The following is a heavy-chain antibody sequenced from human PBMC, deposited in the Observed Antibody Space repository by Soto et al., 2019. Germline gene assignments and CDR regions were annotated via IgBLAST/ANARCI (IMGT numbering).Heavy chain of an antibody. Sequence: QVQLQESGPGLVKPSQTLSLTCTVSNGSITSSGYYWNWIRQHQGKGLEWIGNIYYSGNTNYNPSLKSRVTISVDTSDKQFSLTLTSVTAADTAVYYCARDCGGDCSHNPNTLCYWGQGTLVTVAS. J-gene: IGHJ4*02. CDR1: NGSITSSGYY. CDR3: ARDCGGDCSHNPNTLCY. V-gene: IGHV4-31*03. CDR2: IYYSGNT. D-gene: IGHD2-21*02.